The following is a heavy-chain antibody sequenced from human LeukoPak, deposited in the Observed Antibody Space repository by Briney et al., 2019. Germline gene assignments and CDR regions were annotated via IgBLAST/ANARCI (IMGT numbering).Heavy chain of an antibody. V-gene: IGHV3-23*01. CDR1: GFTFSSYA. CDR3: AKDRVGTTMPYYFDY. CDR2: ISGSGGST. Sequence: GGSLRLSCAASGFTFSSYAMSWVRQALGKGLEWVSAISGSGGSTYYADSVKGRFTISRDNSKNTLYLQMNSLRAEDTAVYYCAKDRVGTTMPYYFDYWGQGTLVTVSS. D-gene: IGHD1-1*01. J-gene: IGHJ4*02.